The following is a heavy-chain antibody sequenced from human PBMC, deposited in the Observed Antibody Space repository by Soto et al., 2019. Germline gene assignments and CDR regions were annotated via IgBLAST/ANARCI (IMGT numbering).Heavy chain of an antibody. J-gene: IGHJ5*02. CDR1: GGSITDYS. D-gene: IGHD2-21*02. CDR2: IFSSGST. CDR3: ARDQGVVVTADNWFDP. V-gene: IGHV4-4*07. Sequence: SETLSLTCTVSGGSITDYSWVWIRQPAGKGLEWIGRIFSSGSTNYNPSLKGRITMSLDTSKNQFSLKLNSATATDTAVYFCARDQGVVVTADNWFDPWGQAILVTSPQ.